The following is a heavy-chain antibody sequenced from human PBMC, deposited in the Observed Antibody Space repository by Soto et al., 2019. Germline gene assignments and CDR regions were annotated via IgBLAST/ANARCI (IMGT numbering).Heavy chain of an antibody. V-gene: IGHV4-59*01. CDR2: IYYSGST. J-gene: IGHJ5*02. CDR3: ARVGCSYRGTCCDALFLWFDP. D-gene: IGHD2-2*01. CDR1: GGSSSSYY. Sequence: ETLSLTCTVSGGSSSSYYWSWIRQPPGKGLEWIGYIYYSGSTNYNPSLKSRVTISVDTSKNQFSLKLSSVTAADTAVYYCARVGCSYRGTCCDALFLWFDPWGQGTLVTVSS.